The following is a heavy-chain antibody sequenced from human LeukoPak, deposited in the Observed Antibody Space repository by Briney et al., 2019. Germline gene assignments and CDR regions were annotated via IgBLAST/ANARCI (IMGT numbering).Heavy chain of an antibody. V-gene: IGHV4-59*11. CDR2: IHYTGRT. CDR1: GVSISSHY. D-gene: IGHD6-19*01. J-gene: IGHJ4*02. CDR3: ARGAGWYDY. Sequence: SETLSLTRAVSGVSISSHYWSWLRQPPGEGLEWIAYIHYTGRTNYNPSLKGRVTISVDTSNSQFSLNLNSVTAADTAVYYCARGAGWYDYWGQGTLVTVSS.